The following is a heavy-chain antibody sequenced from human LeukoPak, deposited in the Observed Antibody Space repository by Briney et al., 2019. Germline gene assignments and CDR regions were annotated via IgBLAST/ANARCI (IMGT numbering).Heavy chain of an antibody. CDR3: ARDPRGITFGGVIVDLYWFDP. V-gene: IGHV1-24*01. D-gene: IGHD3-16*02. J-gene: IGHJ5*02. Sequence: ASVKVSCKVSGYTLTELSMHWVRQAPGKGLEWMGGFDPEDGETIYAQKFQGRVTMTEDTSTDTAYMELSSLRSEDTAVYYCARDPRGITFGGVIVDLYWFDPWGQGTLVTVSS. CDR2: FDPEDGET. CDR1: GYTLTELS.